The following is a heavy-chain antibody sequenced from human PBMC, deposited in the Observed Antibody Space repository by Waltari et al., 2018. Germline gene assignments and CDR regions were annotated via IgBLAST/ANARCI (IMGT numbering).Heavy chain of an antibody. CDR1: GFTFSSYS. J-gene: IGHJ3*02. D-gene: IGHD6-6*01. CDR3: ASLSSSSHAFDI. Sequence: EVQLVESGGGLVKPGGSLRLSCAAYGFTFSSYSMNWVRQAPGKGLEWVASISSSSSYIYYADSVKGQFTISRDNAKNSLYLQMNSLRAEDTAVYYCASLSSSSHAFDIWGQGTMVTVSS. V-gene: IGHV3-21*01. CDR2: ISSSSSYI.